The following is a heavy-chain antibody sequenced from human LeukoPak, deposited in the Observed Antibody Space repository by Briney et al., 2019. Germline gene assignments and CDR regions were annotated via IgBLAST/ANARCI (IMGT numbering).Heavy chain of an antibody. Sequence: SETLSLTCTVSGYSISSGYYWGWIRQPPGKGLEWIGSIYHSGRTFYNPSLKSRVTISVDTSKNQFSLKLSSVTAADTAVYYCARQGYYGSGSYTRFDYWGQGTLVTVSS. V-gene: IGHV4-38-2*02. CDR3: ARQGYYGSGSYTRFDY. D-gene: IGHD3-10*01. CDR2: IYHSGRT. CDR1: GYSISSGYY. J-gene: IGHJ4*02.